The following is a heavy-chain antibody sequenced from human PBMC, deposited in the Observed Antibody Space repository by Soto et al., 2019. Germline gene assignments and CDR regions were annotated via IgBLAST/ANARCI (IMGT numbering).Heavy chain of an antibody. V-gene: IGHV4-59*08. Sequence: QVQLQESGPGLVKPSETLSLTCTVSGGSISSYYWSWIRQPPGKGLEWIGYIYYSGSTNYNPSLKSRVTISVDTSKNQFSLKLSSVTAADTAVYYCASYIWGSYRSVGYFDYWGQGTLVTVSS. CDR2: IYYSGST. CDR3: ASYIWGSYRSVGYFDY. CDR1: GGSISSYY. J-gene: IGHJ4*02. D-gene: IGHD3-16*02.